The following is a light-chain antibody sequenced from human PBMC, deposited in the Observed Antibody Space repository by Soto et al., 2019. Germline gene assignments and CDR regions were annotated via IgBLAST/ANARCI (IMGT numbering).Light chain of an antibody. CDR2: EVS. CDR1: SSDIGAYKF. V-gene: IGLV2-8*01. J-gene: IGLJ2*01. CDR3: SLYAGSNNVV. Sequence: QAVVTQPPSASGSPGQSVAISCTGTSSDIGAYKFVSWYQQHPGKAPKLIIYEVSIRPSGVPDRFSGSKSGNTASLTVSGLLAEDEADYYCSLYAGSNNVVFGGGTKLTVL.